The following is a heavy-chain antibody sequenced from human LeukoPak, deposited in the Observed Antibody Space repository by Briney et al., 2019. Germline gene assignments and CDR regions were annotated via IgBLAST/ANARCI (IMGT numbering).Heavy chain of an antibody. V-gene: IGHV5-51*01. D-gene: IGHD1-26*01. CDR1: GYSFASYW. CDR2: IYPDDSTN. J-gene: IGHJ4*02. Sequence: GESLKISCKGSGYSFASYWIGWVRQMPGKGLEWMGIIYPDDSTNRYRPSFQGEVTVSADKSTSTAYLRWSSLKASDTAMYYCARQNVGAPDDWGQGTLVTVSS. CDR3: ARQNVGAPDD.